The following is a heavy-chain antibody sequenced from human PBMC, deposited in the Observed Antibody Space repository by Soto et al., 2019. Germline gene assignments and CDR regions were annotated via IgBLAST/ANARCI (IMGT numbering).Heavy chain of an antibody. D-gene: IGHD2-21*01. CDR1: GYTFTSYD. Sequence: QVQLVQSGAEVKKPGASVKVSCKASGYTFTSYDINWVRQATGQGLEWMGWMNPNSGNTGYAQKFQGRVTMTRNTSISTAYMELSSLRSEDTAVYYCARGSASYCGGECYSKWFDPWGQGTLVTVSS. CDR2: MNPNSGNT. J-gene: IGHJ5*02. V-gene: IGHV1-8*01. CDR3: ARGSASYCGGECYSKWFDP.